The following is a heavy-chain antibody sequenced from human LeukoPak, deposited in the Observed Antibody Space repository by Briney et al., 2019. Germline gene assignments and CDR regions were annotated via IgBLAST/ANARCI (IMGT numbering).Heavy chain of an antibody. CDR2: ISGSGGST. J-gene: IGHJ4*02. CDR1: GFTFSSYA. Sequence: PGGSLRLSCAASGFTFSSYAMSRVRQAPGKGLEWVSAISGSGGSTYYADSVKGRFTISRDNSKNTLYLQMNSLRAEDTAVYYCAKDLWSSLVLDWDDYWGQGTLVTVSS. D-gene: IGHD2-8*02. CDR3: AKDLWSSLVLDWDDY. V-gene: IGHV3-23*01.